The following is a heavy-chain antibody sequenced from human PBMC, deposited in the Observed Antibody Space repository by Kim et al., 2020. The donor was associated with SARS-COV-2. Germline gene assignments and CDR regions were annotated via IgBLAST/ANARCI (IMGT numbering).Heavy chain of an antibody. Sequence: KYSQKCQGRVTITRETSASTAYMELSSLRSEDTAVYYCARAVAGHYGMDVWGQGTTVTVSS. V-gene: IGHV1-3*01. CDR3: ARAVAGHYGMDV. J-gene: IGHJ6*02. D-gene: IGHD6-19*01.